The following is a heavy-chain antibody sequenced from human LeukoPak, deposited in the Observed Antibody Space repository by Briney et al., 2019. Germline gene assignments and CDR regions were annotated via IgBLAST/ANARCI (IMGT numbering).Heavy chain of an antibody. CDR2: ISAYNGDT. D-gene: IGHD3-10*01. V-gene: IGHV1-18*01. CDR1: GYTFTRYG. CDR3: ARLGLYGSVVFEY. J-gene: IGHJ4*02. Sequence: ASVKVCCKASGYTFTRYGISWLRQAPGQGGEWVGWISAYNGDTNYVQKLQGRVTMTTETSTSRAYMELRSLRYDDTPVYYCARLGLYGSVVFEYWGQGTLVTAS.